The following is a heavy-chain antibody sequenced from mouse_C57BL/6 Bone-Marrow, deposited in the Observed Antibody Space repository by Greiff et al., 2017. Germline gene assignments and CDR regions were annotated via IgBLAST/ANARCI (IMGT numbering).Heavy chain of an antibody. V-gene: IGHV5-16*01. CDR3: AREGYYGYDVFDY. J-gene: IGHJ2*01. CDR1: GFTFSDYY. CDR2: INYDGSST. Sequence: EVTLMESEGGLVQPGSSMKLSCTASGFTFSDYYMAWVRLVPEKGLELVANINYDGSSTYYLDSLKSRFIISRDNAKNILYLQMSSLKSEDTATYYCAREGYYGYDVFDYWGQGTTLTVSS. D-gene: IGHD2-2*01.